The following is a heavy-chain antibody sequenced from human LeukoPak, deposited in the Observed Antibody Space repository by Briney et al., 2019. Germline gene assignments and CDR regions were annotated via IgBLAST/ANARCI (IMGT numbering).Heavy chain of an antibody. Sequence: GGSLRLSCAASGFTFSSYWMSWIRQAPGKGLEWVANIKEDGSDKNYVDSVRGRFTISRDNAKNALYLQMNSLRAEDTAVYYCGREVPGGTTSLDCWGQGTVVTVSS. V-gene: IGHV3-7*04. D-gene: IGHD1-7*01. CDR3: GREVPGGTTSLDC. CDR2: IKEDGSDK. J-gene: IGHJ4*02. CDR1: GFTFSSYW.